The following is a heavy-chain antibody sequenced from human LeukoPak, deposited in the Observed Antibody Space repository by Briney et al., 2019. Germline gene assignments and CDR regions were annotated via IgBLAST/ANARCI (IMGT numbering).Heavy chain of an antibody. CDR2: IYSGGST. J-gene: IGHJ6*02. Sequence: GGSLRLSCAASGFTVSSNYMSWVRQAPGKGLEWVSVIYSGGSTYYADSVKGRFTISRDNAKNSLYLQMNSLRAEDTAVYYCATVSSSWYRYYYGMDVWGQGTTVTVSS. CDR3: ATVSSSWYRYYYGMDV. V-gene: IGHV3-66*01. D-gene: IGHD6-13*01. CDR1: GFTVSSNY.